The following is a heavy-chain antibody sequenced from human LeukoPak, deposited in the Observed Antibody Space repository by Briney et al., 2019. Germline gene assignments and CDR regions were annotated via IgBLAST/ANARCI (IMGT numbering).Heavy chain of an antibody. D-gene: IGHD3-10*01. CDR3: AKDPYYGSGTPSLGYYFDY. V-gene: IGHV3-30*18. Sequence: GSLRLSCAASGFTFSSFGMHWVRRAPGKGLEWGAVISYDGSNKYYADSVKGRFTISRDNSKNTLYLQMNSLRAEDTAVYYCAKDPYYGSGTPSLGYYFDYWGQGTLVTVSS. CDR2: ISYDGSNK. J-gene: IGHJ4*02. CDR1: GFTFSSFG.